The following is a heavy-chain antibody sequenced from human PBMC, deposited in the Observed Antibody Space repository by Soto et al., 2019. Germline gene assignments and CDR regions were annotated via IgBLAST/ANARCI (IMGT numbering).Heavy chain of an antibody. V-gene: IGHV3-64D*06. Sequence: SLRLSCSASGFTLSQFCMNWVRQAPLKGLEYVSVISSDGGTTYYADSVKGRFSISRDNSRGTLLLQMSSLRLEDSGIYYCVKCGGNKEIAFDKNWFEPWGQGTPVTVSS. D-gene: IGHD3-16*01. CDR3: VKCGGNKEIAFDKNWFEP. CDR1: GFTLSQFC. J-gene: IGHJ5*02. CDR2: ISSDGGTT.